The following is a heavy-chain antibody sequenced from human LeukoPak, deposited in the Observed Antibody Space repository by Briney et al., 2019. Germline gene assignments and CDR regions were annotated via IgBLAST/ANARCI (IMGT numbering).Heavy chain of an antibody. D-gene: IGHD3-3*01. Sequence: SETLSLTCAVYDGSFRGDYWSWIRQPPGKGLEWIGEINQSGGTNYNPSLKSRVTISVDTSKNQFSLKLSSVTAADTAVYFCARGGDFWRGVAWFDPWGQGALVTVSS. V-gene: IGHV4-34*01. CDR3: ARGGDFWRGVAWFDP. CDR2: INQSGGT. J-gene: IGHJ5*02. CDR1: DGSFRGDY.